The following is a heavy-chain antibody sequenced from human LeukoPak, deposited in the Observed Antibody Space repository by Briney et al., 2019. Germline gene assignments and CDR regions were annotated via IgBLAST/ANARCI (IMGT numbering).Heavy chain of an antibody. Sequence: ASVKVSCKASGFTFTSSAVQWVRQARGQRLEWIGWIVVGSGNTNYAQKFQERVTITRDMSTSTAYMELSGLRSEDTAVYYCAAIVGATGGWFDPWGQGTLVTVSS. J-gene: IGHJ5*02. V-gene: IGHV1-58*01. CDR1: GFTFTSSA. D-gene: IGHD1-26*01. CDR2: IVVGSGNT. CDR3: AAIVGATGGWFDP.